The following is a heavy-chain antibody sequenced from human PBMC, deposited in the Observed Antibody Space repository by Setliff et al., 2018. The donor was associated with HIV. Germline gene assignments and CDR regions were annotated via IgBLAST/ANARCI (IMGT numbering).Heavy chain of an antibody. Sequence: LSLTCTVTGGSITSGDYNWSWVRQPAGKGLEWIGRMHTSGITWYNPSLKSRVTISPDTSKNQFSLKLTSVTAADTAVYYCARDDSGYYYYMDVWGKGTSVTVSS. V-gene: IGHV4-61*02. CDR2: MHTSGIT. J-gene: IGHJ6*03. D-gene: IGHD1-26*01. CDR1: GGSITSGDYN. CDR3: ARDDSGYYYYMDV.